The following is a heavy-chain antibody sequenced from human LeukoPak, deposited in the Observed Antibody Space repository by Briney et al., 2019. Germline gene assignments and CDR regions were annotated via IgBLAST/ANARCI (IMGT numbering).Heavy chain of an antibody. CDR2: INTNTGNP. CDR1: GYTFTSYA. CDR3: AIWYCSGGRCYSNARKFDY. D-gene: IGHD2-15*01. J-gene: IGHJ4*02. V-gene: IGHV7-4-1*02. Sequence: ASVKVSCKASGYTFTSYAMNWVRQAPGQGLEWMGWINTNTGNPTYAQGFTGRFVFSLDTSVSTAYVQISSLKAEDTAVYYCAIWYCSGGRCYSNARKFDYWGQGTLVTVSS.